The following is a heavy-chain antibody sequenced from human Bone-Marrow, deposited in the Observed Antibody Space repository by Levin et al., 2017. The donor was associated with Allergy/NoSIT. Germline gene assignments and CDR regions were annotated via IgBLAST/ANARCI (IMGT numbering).Heavy chain of an antibody. V-gene: IGHV4-61*01. CDR3: ATWELPRKDAFDS. CDR1: GGSVSSGSYY. J-gene: IGHJ3*02. D-gene: IGHD1-26*01. CDR2: IYYSGST. Sequence: SETLSLTCTVSGGSVSSGSYYWSWIRQPPGTGLEWIGYIYYSGSTNYNPSLKSRVTISVDTSKNQFSLKLSSVTAADTAVDYCATWELPRKDAFDSWGQGTMVTVSS.